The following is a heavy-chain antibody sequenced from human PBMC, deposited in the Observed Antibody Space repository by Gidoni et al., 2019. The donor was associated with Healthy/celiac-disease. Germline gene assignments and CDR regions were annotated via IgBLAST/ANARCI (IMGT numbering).Heavy chain of an antibody. J-gene: IGHJ5*02. CDR3: ARDRTPNWFDP. CDR2: IYTSGST. Sequence: QVQLQESGPGLVKPSQTLSLTCTVSGGSISSGSYYWSWIRQPAGKGLEWIGRIYTSGSTNYNPSLKSRVTISVDTSKNQFSLKLSSVTAADTAVYYCARDRTPNWFDPWGQGTLVTVSS. CDR1: GGSISSGSYY. D-gene: IGHD2-2*01. V-gene: IGHV4-61*02.